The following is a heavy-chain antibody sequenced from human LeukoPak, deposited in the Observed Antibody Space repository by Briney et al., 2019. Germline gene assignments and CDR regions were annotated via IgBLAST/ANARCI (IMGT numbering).Heavy chain of an antibody. D-gene: IGHD6-13*01. CDR2: IYYSGST. CDR1: GGSVSSGSYY. J-gene: IGHJ4*02. Sequence: KPSETLSLTCTVSGGSVSSGSYYWSWIRQPPGKGLEWIGYIYYSGSTNYNPSLKSRVTISVDTSKNQFSLKLSSVTAADTAIYYCARAGDSSSWAYVDYWGQGTLVTVSS. CDR3: ARAGDSSSWAYVDY. V-gene: IGHV4-61*01.